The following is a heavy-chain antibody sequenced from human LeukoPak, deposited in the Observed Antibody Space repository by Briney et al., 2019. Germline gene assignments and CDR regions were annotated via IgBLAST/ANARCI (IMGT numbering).Heavy chain of an antibody. CDR2: FDPEDGET. V-gene: IGHV1-24*01. CDR1: GYTLTELS. J-gene: IGHJ4*02. CDR3: ATVPVRLTAILRYFDY. D-gene: IGHD2-21*02. Sequence: GVSVKVSCKVSGYTLTELSMYWVRQAPGKGLEWIGGFDPEDGETIYAQKFQGRVTMTEDTSTDTAYMELSSLRSEDTAVYYCATVPVRLTAILRYFDYWGQGTLVTVSS.